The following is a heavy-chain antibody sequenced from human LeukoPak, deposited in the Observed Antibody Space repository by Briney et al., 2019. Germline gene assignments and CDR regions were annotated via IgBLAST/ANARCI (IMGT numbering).Heavy chain of an antibody. V-gene: IGHV1-2*02. Sequence: ASLKVSCEASGYTFTSYYMHWVRQAPGQGLEWISWINPNSGGTNYAQKFQGRVTMSRDTSISTAYLELSRLRSDDTAVYYGARGPWGTMVWGVIWFDPWGQGTLVTVSS. CDR3: ARGPWGTMVWGVIWFDP. CDR2: INPNSGGT. J-gene: IGHJ5*02. CDR1: GYTFTSYY. D-gene: IGHD3-10*01.